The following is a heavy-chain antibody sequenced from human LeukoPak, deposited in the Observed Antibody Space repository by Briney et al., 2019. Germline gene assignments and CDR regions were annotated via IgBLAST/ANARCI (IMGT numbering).Heavy chain of an antibody. V-gene: IGHV4-59*08. CDR3: ARGIADNWFDP. D-gene: IGHD6-13*01. CDR2: IYYSGST. CDR1: GGSISSYY. J-gene: IGHJ5*02. Sequence: PSETLSLTCTVSGGSISSYYWSWIRQPPGKGLEWIGYIYYSGSTNYNPSLKSRVTISVDTSKNQSSLKLSSVTAADTAVYYCARGIADNWFDPWGQGTLVTVSS.